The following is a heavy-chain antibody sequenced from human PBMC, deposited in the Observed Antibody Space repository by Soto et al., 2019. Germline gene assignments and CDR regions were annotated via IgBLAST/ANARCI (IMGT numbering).Heavy chain of an antibody. V-gene: IGHV3-21*01. CDR2: ISSSSSYI. D-gene: IGHD2-2*01. Sequence: GGSLRLSCAASGFTFSGYSMNWVRQAPGKGLEWVSSISSSSSYIYYADSVKGRFTISRDNAKNSLYLQMNSLRAEDTAVYYCARDSGYCSSTSCYYYYGMDVWGQGTAVTVSS. J-gene: IGHJ6*02. CDR1: GFTFSGYS. CDR3: ARDSGYCSSTSCYYYYGMDV.